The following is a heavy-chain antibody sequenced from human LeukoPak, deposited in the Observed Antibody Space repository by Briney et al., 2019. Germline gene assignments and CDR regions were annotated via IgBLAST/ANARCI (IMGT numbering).Heavy chain of an antibody. CDR3: AKDLYARGLWGSGSYSFDY. CDR2: ISYDGSNK. D-gene: IGHD3-10*01. CDR1: GFTFSSYG. J-gene: IGHJ4*02. Sequence: PGGSLRLSCAASGFTFSSYGMHWVRQAPGKGLEWVAVISYDGSNKFYADSVKGRFTISRDNSKNTLYLQMNSLRAEDTAVYYCAKDLYARGLWGSGSYSFDYWGQGTLVTVPS. V-gene: IGHV3-30*18.